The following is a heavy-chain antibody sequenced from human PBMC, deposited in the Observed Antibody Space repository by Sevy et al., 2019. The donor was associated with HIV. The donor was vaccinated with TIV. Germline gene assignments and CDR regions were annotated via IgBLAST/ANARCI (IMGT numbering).Heavy chain of an antibody. V-gene: IGHV3-21*01. CDR2: ISGDTYYT. Sequence: GGSLRLSCNASGITFSTSVMNWVRQSPDRGLEWVSSISGDTYYTHYADSMRGRFIASRDNAKNSLFLEMNSLTVEDTAVYYCTRASLLGYCSTTSCYYAFDIWGPGTVVTVSS. CDR1: GITFSTSV. J-gene: IGHJ3*02. CDR3: TRASLLGYCSTTSCYYAFDI. D-gene: IGHD2-2*01.